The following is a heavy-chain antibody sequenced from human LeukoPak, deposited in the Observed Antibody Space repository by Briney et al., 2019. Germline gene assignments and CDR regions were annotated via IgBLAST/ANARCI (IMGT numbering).Heavy chain of an antibody. CDR3: AKDRRRGGYSYGYFSY. D-gene: IGHD5-18*01. J-gene: IGHJ4*02. V-gene: IGHV3-23*01. CDR1: GFTFSSYA. Sequence: PGGSLRLSCAASGFTFSSYAMSWVRQAPGKGLEWVSAISGSGGSTYYADSVKGRFTISRDNSKNTLYLQMNSLRAEDTAVYYCAKDRRRGGYSYGYFSYWGQGTLVTVSS. CDR2: ISGSGGST.